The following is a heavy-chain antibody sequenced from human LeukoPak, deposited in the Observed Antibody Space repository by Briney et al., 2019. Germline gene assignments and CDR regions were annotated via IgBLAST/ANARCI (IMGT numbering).Heavy chain of an antibody. CDR3: SRTTSFTAAGYDY. CDR2: MNPNNGDS. D-gene: IGHD6-25*01. Sequence: GASVTVSFKASVYTFTNYHINWVRQAPGQGLEWMGWMNPNNGDSGYAQKFQGRVTITRDTSISTSYMELRSLRSDDTAVYFWSRTTSFTAAGYDYWGQGTLVTVSS. CDR1: VYTFTNYH. J-gene: IGHJ4*02. V-gene: IGHV1-8*03.